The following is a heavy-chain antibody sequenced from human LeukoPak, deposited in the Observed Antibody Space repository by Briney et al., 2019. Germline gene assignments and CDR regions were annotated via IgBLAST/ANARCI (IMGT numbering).Heavy chain of an antibody. D-gene: IGHD3/OR15-3a*01. Sequence: SETLSLTCTVSGGTISSYYWSWIRQPPGQGLEWMGYIYYSGSTNYNPSLHRRGTTSIDTSNNQFSLKQSSVPAADTTVFYYAGRGHFETWG. V-gene: IGHV4-59*08. CDR2: IYYSGST. J-gene: IGHJ3*02. CDR3: AGRGHFET. CDR1: GGTISSYY.